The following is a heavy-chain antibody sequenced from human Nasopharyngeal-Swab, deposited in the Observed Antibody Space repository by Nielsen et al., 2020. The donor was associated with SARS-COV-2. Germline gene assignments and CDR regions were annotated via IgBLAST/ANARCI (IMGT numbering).Heavy chain of an antibody. J-gene: IGHJ4*02. CDR1: GHTFTTYD. Sequence: ASVKVSCKASGHTFTTYDITWVRQAPGQGLEWMGWSSPTNGNTNYALNFQGRVTMTADTSTNTAYMELRSLRYDDTAVYYCARDPGAATLDYWGQGSLVTVSS. CDR3: ARDPGAATLDY. V-gene: IGHV1-18*04. D-gene: IGHD3-10*01. CDR2: SSPTNGNT.